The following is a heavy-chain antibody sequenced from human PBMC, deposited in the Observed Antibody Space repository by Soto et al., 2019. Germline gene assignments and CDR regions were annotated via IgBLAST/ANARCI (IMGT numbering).Heavy chain of an antibody. CDR3: ARRQYKIGFDP. D-gene: IGHD1-20*01. CDR2: IYYSGST. J-gene: IGHJ5*02. Sequence: PSETLSLTCTFSCGSIISSSYYWGWIRQPPGKGLEWIGSIYYSGSTYYNPSLKSRVTISVDTSKNQFSLKLSSVTAADTAVYYCARRQYKIGFDPWGQGTLVTVSS. CDR1: CGSIISSSYY. V-gene: IGHV4-39*01.